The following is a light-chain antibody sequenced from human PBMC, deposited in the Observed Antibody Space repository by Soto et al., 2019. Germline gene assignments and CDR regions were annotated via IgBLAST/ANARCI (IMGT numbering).Light chain of an antibody. J-gene: IGKJ5*01. V-gene: IGKV3D-7*01. Sequence: EIVVTQSPGTLSLSPGERATRSCRASQSIDSNYLSWYQQKPGQAPRLIISGASTRATGTPARFSGSGSGTDFTLTISSLQPEDFAVYYCQQDYNLPFTFGQGTRLEI. CDR1: QSIDSNY. CDR3: QQDYNLPFT. CDR2: GAS.